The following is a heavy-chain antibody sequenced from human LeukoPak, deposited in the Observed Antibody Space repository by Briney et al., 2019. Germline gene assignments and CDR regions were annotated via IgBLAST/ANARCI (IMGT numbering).Heavy chain of an antibody. CDR3: AKDNPLEQWLVQMAY. CDR2: IRYDGSNK. J-gene: IGHJ4*02. CDR1: GFTFSRYG. Sequence: GGSLRLSCAASGFTFSRYGMHWVRQAPGKGLEWVAFIRYDGSNKYYADSVKGRFTISRDNSKSTLYLQMNSLRTEDTAVYYCAKDNPLEQWLVQMAYWGQGTVVTVSS. D-gene: IGHD6-19*01. V-gene: IGHV3-30*02.